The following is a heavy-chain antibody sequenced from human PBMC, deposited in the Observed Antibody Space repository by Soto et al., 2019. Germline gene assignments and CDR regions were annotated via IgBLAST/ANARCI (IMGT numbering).Heavy chain of an antibody. D-gene: IGHD2-21*02. Sequence: EVQLVESGGGLVKPGGSLTLSCAASGFAFRSYNMNWVRQAPGQALEWVASISSASSNIYYADSVKGRFTISRDNAKTSLYLQLDSLRAEYSAVYYWASATVVTATFDFWGQGTLVTVSS. CDR3: ASATVVTATFDF. CDR2: ISSASSNI. V-gene: IGHV3-21*01. J-gene: IGHJ4*02. CDR1: GFAFRSYN.